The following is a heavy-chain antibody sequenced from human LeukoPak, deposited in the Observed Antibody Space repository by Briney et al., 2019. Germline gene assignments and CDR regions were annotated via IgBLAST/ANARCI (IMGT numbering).Heavy chain of an antibody. Sequence: SGGSLRLSCAASGFTFSSYSMNWVRQAPGKGLEWIGEINHSGSTNYNPSLKSRVTISVDTSKNQFSLKLSSVTAADTAVYYCARGYFRYCSGGSCYTSVYYFDYWGQGTLVTVSS. J-gene: IGHJ4*02. CDR2: INHSGST. D-gene: IGHD2-15*01. V-gene: IGHV4-34*01. CDR3: ARGYFRYCSGGSCYTSVYYFDY. CDR1: GFTFSSYS.